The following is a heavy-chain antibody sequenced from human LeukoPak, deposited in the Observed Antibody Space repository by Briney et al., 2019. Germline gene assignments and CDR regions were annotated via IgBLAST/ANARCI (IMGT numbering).Heavy chain of an antibody. Sequence: PGGSLRLSCAASGFTFNTYTMNWVRQLPGKGLEWVSAISSNRNYIHYVDSVKGQFTIFRDNAKDSLYLQMNSLRADDSAVYYCVRGPSDTGVVTLDLIYWGQGALIIVSS. V-gene: IGHV3-21*01. J-gene: IGHJ4*02. D-gene: IGHD2-21*02. CDR2: ISSNRNYI. CDR1: GFTFNTYT. CDR3: VRGPSDTGVVTLDLIY.